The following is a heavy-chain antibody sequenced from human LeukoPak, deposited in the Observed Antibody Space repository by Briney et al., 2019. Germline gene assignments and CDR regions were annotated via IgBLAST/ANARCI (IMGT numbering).Heavy chain of an antibody. CDR2: IYYSGNT. V-gene: IGHV4-39*01. Sequence: SETLSLTCTVSGVSISSSNSYWGWIRQPPGTGLEWIGSIYYSGNTYYNASLKSQVSISIDTSKNQFSLRLTSVTAADTAVYYCARQTGSGLFILPGGQGTLVTVSS. J-gene: IGHJ4*02. CDR3: ARQTGSGLFILP. D-gene: IGHD3/OR15-3a*01. CDR1: GVSISSSNSY.